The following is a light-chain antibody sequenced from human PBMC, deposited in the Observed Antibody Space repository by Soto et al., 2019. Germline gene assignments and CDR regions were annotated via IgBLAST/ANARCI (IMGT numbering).Light chain of an antibody. CDR2: AAS. V-gene: IGKV1-39*01. CDR3: QQYHNYPRT. J-gene: IGKJ1*01. CDR1: QSISSY. Sequence: DIQMTQSPSSLSASVGDRVTITCRASQSISSYLNWYQQKPGKAPKLLIYAASSLQSGVPSRFSGSGSGTEFTLTISNLQPDDFATYFCQQYHNYPRTFGQGTKVDI.